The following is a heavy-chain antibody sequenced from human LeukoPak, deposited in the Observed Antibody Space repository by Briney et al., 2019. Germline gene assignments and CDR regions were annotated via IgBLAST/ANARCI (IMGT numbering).Heavy chain of an antibody. V-gene: IGHV3-7*01. J-gene: IGHJ4*02. Sequence: PGGSLRLSCAASGFTFRQYWMSWVRQAPGKGLEWVANMNQDGREKYYVDSVKGRFTISRDNAKNSLYLQMNNLRAEDTAVYYCATDDYGPAGYGGQGTLVTVSS. CDR2: MNQDGREK. D-gene: IGHD4-17*01. CDR1: GFTFRQYW. CDR3: ATDDYGPAGY.